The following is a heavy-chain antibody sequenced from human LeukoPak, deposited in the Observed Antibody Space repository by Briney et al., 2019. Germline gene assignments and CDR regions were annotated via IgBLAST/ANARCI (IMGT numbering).Heavy chain of an antibody. CDR2: ISAYNGNT. CDR1: GYTFTSYG. Sequence: ASVKVSCKASGYTFTSYGISWVRQAPGQGLEWMGWISAYNGNTNYAQKLQGRVTMTTDTSTSTAYMELRSLRPDDTAVYYCARDSQPRRYSYGLPFDYWGQGTLVTVSS. D-gene: IGHD5-18*01. CDR3: ARDSQPRRYSYGLPFDY. J-gene: IGHJ4*02. V-gene: IGHV1-18*01.